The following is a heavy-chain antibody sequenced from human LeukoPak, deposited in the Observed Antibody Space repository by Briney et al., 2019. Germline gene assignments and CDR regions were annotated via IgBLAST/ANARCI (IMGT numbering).Heavy chain of an antibody. CDR3: ASGSGSQPFDY. V-gene: IGHV1-69*04. CDR2: IIPILGIA. Sequence: GASVKVSCKASGYTFTSYAISWVRQAPGQGLEWMGRIIPILGIANYAQKFQGRVTITADKSTSTAYMELSSLRSEDTAVYYCASGSGSQPFDYWGQGTLVTVSS. CDR1: GYTFTSYA. J-gene: IGHJ4*02. D-gene: IGHD1-26*01.